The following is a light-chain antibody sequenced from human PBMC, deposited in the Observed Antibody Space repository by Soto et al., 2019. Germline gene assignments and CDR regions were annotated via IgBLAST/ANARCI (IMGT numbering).Light chain of an antibody. V-gene: IGKV3-11*01. CDR2: GAS. CDR1: ENVRTF. J-gene: IGKJ2*01. Sequence: EVVLTQSPATLSLSPGERATLSCRASENVRTFVDWYQQKPGQAPRLLIYGASNRATGIPARFSGSGSGTDFTLTISNLEPEDFAVYYCQQRTNWPYTFGQGTNLEIK. CDR3: QQRTNWPYT.